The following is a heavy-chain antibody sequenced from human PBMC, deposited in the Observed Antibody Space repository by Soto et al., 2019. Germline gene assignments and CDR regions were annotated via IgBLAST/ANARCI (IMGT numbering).Heavy chain of an antibody. CDR1: GGSISSYY. CDR2: IYYSGST. CDR3: ARHLGSPWSGKLMSWFDL. V-gene: IGHV4-59*01. Sequence: SETLSLTCAVSGGSISSYYWSWIRQPPGKGLEWTGYIYYSGSTNYNPSLKSRVTISVDTSKNQFSLKLSSVTAADTAVYYCARHLGSPWSGKLMSWFDLWGQGTLVTLFS. D-gene: IGHD3-3*01. J-gene: IGHJ5*02.